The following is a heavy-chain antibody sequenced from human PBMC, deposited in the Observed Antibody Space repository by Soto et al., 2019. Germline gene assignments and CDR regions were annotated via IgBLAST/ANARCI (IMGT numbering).Heavy chain of an antibody. CDR2: ISASGVST. CDR1: GFAFSSYA. D-gene: IGHD6-19*01. J-gene: IGHJ4*02. CDR3: AKSAVPLRYFDD. V-gene: IGHV3-23*01. Sequence: EVHLFESGGGLVQPGGSLRVSCAASGFAFSSYAMSLVRQAPGMGLEWVSAISASGVSTYYSDSVKGRFTISRENSKNTLYLQMNSLGAEDTAVYYCAKSAVPLRYFDDGGQGTLVTVSS.